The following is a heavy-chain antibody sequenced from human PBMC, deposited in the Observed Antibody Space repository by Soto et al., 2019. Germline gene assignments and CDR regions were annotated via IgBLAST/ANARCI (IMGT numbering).Heavy chain of an antibody. CDR1: GGSISSSSYY. Sequence: QLQLQESGPGLVKPSETLSLTCTVSGGSISSSSYYWGWIRQPPGKGLEWIGSIYYSGSTYYNPSLKSRVTISVDTSKNQFSLKLSSVTAADTAVYYCARHSAVAGIVLGWFDPWGQGTLVTVSS. J-gene: IGHJ5*02. V-gene: IGHV4-39*01. CDR2: IYYSGST. D-gene: IGHD6-19*01. CDR3: ARHSAVAGIVLGWFDP.